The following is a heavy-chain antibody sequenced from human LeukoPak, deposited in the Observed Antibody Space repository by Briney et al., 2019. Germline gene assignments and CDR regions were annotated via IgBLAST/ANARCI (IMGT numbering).Heavy chain of an antibody. Sequence: PSETLSLTCAVYGLSFSGYYWSWIRQPPGKGLEWIGEINHSGSTNYNPSLKSRVTISVDTSKNQFSLKLSSVTAADTAVYYCARVVYGSGSRYGMDVWGKGTTVTVSS. CDR2: INHSGST. CDR3: ARVVYGSGSRYGMDV. CDR1: GLSFSGYY. D-gene: IGHD3-10*01. J-gene: IGHJ6*04. V-gene: IGHV4-34*01.